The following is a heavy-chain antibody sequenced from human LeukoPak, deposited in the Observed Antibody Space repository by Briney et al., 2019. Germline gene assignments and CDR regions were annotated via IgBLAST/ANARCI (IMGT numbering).Heavy chain of an antibody. J-gene: IGHJ4*02. Sequence: PGGSLRLSCAASGFSFSTYSMNWGRPAPGKGLEWVSSISSRSDYIYYADSVKGRFTISRDNAKNSLYLQMNSLRAEDTAVYYCARDSSWYDYWGQGTLVTVSS. CDR3: ARDSSWYDY. D-gene: IGHD6-13*01. CDR2: ISSRSDYI. V-gene: IGHV3-21*01. CDR1: GFSFSTYS.